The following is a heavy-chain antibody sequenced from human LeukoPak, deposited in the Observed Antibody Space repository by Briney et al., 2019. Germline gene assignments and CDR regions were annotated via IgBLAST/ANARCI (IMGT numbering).Heavy chain of an antibody. J-gene: IGHJ2*01. Sequence: GASVKVSCKASEYTFTGYYMHWVRQAPGQGLEWMGWINPNSGGTHYAPKFQGRVTMTRDTSISTAYMELSRLRSDDTAVYYCARGPYVPFPNWYFDLWGRGTLVIVSS. V-gene: IGHV1-2*02. CDR3: ARGPYVPFPNWYFDL. D-gene: IGHD3-10*02. CDR2: INPNSGGT. CDR1: EYTFTGYY.